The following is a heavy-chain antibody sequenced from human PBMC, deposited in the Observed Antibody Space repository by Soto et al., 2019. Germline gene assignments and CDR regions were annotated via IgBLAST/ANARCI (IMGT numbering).Heavy chain of an antibody. J-gene: IGHJ4*02. CDR3: ARVVRFFGGHAGY. CDR1: GYTFPEFD. CDR2: MNTNTGNT. D-gene: IGHD3-3*01. Sequence: QVLLVQSGADVKKPGASVKVSCKTSGYTFPEFDINGGRQAPGQGLEWMGWMNTNTGNTGYAQKFQGRVTMTRDTSISTAYMELRRLRSEDTAVYYCARVVRFFGGHAGYWGQGTLVTVSS. V-gene: IGHV1-8*01.